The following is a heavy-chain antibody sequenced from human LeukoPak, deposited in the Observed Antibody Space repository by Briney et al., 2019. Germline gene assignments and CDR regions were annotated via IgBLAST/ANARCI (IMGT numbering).Heavy chain of an antibody. CDR2: ISGDGGST. V-gene: IGHV3-43*02. CDR1: GFTFDDYA. D-gene: IGHD2-2*01. Sequence: GGSLRLSCAASGFTFDDYAMHWVRQPPGKSLEWVSLISGDGGSTYYADSVKGRFTVSRDNNKNSLYLQMNSLRTEDTALYYCAKDISRNFVVVPAADYWGQGTLVTVSS. J-gene: IGHJ4*02. CDR3: AKDISRNFVVVPAADY.